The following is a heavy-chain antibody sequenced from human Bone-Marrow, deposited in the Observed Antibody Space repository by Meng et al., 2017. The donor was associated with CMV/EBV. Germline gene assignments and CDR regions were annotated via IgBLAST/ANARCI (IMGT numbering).Heavy chain of an antibody. CDR2: IYYSGST. Sequence: SETLSLTCSVSDGSISSSSYYWGWIRQPPGNGLEWIGSIYYSGSTYYNPSLKSRITISVDTSKNQFSLKLNSVTAADTAVYYCAGHGNYWDANWFDPWGQRTLVTVSS. CDR3: AGHGNYWDANWFDP. V-gene: IGHV4-39*01. J-gene: IGHJ5*02. D-gene: IGHD1-1*01. CDR1: DGSISSSSYY.